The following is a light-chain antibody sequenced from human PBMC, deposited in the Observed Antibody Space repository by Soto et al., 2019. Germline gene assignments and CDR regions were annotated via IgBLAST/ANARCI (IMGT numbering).Light chain of an antibody. J-gene: IGKJ1*01. V-gene: IGKV1-5*01. CDR2: DAS. Sequence: DIQMIQSPSTLSASVVDRITITCRASQSVSNWLAWYQQKPGKAPNLLIYDASSLESGVPSRFSGSDSGTDFTLTVNDLQPEDFATYYCQQSYSSPTTFGQGTKVDIK. CDR3: QQSYSSPTT. CDR1: QSVSNW.